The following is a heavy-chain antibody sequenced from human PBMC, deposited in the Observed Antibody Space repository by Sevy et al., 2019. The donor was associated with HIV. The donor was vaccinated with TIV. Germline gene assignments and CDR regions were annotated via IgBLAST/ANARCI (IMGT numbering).Heavy chain of an antibody. V-gene: IGHV4-4*07. Sequence: SETLSLTCTVSGGSISSYYWSWIRQPAGKGLEWIGRIYTSGSTNYNPALKSRVTMSVDTSKNQFSLKLSSVTAADTAVYYCARESGMGVELYYYYYYMDVWGKGTTVTVSS. CDR2: IYTSGST. J-gene: IGHJ6*03. CDR1: GGSISSYY. D-gene: IGHD1-7*01. CDR3: ARESGMGVELYYYYYYMDV.